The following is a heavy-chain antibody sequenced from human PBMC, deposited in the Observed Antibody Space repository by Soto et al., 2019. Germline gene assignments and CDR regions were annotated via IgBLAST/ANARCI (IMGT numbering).Heavy chain of an antibody. CDR3: ARDIIVVPAAMTP. CDR2: ISSSSSTI. J-gene: IGHJ5*02. CDR1: GFTFSSYS. V-gene: IGHV3-48*01. Sequence: EVQLVESGGGLVQPGGSLRLSCAASGFTFSSYSMNWVRQAPGKGLEWVSYISSSSSTIYYADSVKGRFTISRDNAKNSLYLQMNSLRAEDTAVYYCARDIIVVPAAMTPCGQGTLVTVSS. D-gene: IGHD2-2*01.